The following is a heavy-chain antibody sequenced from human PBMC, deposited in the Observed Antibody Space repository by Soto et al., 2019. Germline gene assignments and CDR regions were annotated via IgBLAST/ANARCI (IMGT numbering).Heavy chain of an antibody. CDR3: AKVRLMRECTRTSCRGAFDM. Sequence: EVQLLESGGGLVQPGGSLRLSCAASGFTFSSYAMSWVRQAPGKGLEWDSAITASGDTTYYADSVKGRFTISRDNSKSTMYLQMNSLRAEDTAVYYCAKVRLMRECTRTSCRGAFDMWGSGTMVTVSS. J-gene: IGHJ3*02. CDR1: GFTFSSYA. D-gene: IGHD2-2*01. V-gene: IGHV3-23*01. CDR2: ITASGDTT.